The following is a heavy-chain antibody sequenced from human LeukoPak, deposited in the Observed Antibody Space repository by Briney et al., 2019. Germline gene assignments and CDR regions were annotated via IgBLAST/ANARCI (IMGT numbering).Heavy chain of an antibody. CDR1: GFTVSSNY. D-gene: IGHD4-23*01. CDR2: IYSGGST. Sequence: PGRSLRLSCAASGFTVSSNYMSWVRQAPGKGLEWVSVIYSGGSTYYADSVKGRFTISRDNSKNTLYLQMNSLRAEDTAVYYCARTTVVSRHFDYWGQGTLVTVSS. J-gene: IGHJ4*02. V-gene: IGHV3-53*01. CDR3: ARTTVVSRHFDY.